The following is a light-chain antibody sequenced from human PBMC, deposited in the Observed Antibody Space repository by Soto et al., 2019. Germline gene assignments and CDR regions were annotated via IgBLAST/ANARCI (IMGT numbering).Light chain of an antibody. CDR1: HSVSSNY. Sequence: EIVLTQSPGTLSLSPGERATLSCRSSHSVSSNYLAWYQQKPGQAPRLLIYDVSSRATGIPDRFSGSGSGTSFTLTIITLEPVDFAVYYCQQYGISPTFGQGTKVDIK. CDR3: QQYGISPT. J-gene: IGKJ1*01. V-gene: IGKV3-20*01. CDR2: DVS.